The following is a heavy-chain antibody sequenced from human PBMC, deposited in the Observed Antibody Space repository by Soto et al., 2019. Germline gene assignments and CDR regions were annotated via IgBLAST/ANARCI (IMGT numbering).Heavy chain of an antibody. CDR1: GFTFANAW. D-gene: IGHD5-18*01. J-gene: IGHJ5*02. CDR2: IKSNTDGGTT. CDR3: ATDGSRGYAYGHLER. V-gene: IGHV3-15*07. Sequence: GGSLRLSCAASGFTFANAWINWFRQAPGKGLEWVGRIKSNTDGGTTDFAEPVNGRFALSRDDSNNMVYLQMNSLKTEDTAVYHCATDGSRGYAYGHLERWGLGILVTVSS.